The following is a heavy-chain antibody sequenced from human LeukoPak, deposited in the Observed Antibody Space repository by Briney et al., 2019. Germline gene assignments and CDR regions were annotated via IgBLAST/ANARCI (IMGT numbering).Heavy chain of an antibody. CDR1: GFSFSSND. CDR2: IRYDGSHE. Sequence: GGSLRLSCAAPGFSFSSNDMHWVRQAPGTGVEWVAFIRYDGSHEHYIESVKGRFTVSRDNSKNTLYLQMNSLRVDDAAVYFCAKEVRVVTAILYFDHWGQGSLVTVSS. D-gene: IGHD2-21*02. CDR3: AKEVRVVTAILYFDH. V-gene: IGHV3-30*02. J-gene: IGHJ4*01.